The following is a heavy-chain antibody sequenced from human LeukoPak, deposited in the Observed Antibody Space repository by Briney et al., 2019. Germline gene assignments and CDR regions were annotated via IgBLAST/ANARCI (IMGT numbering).Heavy chain of an antibody. CDR3: ARARSGYIAAAGTKAFDI. J-gene: IGHJ3*02. D-gene: IGHD6-13*01. V-gene: IGHV4-61*05. CDR1: GGSISSSSYY. Sequence: SETLSLTCTVSGGSISSSSYYWGWIRQPPGKGLEWIGYIYYSGSTNYNPSLKSRVTISVDTSKNQFSLKLSSVTAADTAVYYCARARSGYIAAAGTKAFDIWGQGTMVTVSS. CDR2: IYYSGST.